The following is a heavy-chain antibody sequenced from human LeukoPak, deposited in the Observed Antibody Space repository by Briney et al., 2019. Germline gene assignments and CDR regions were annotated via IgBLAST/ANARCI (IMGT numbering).Heavy chain of an antibody. CDR2: INPSGGST. V-gene: IGHV1-46*02. Sequence: ASVKVSCKASGYTFNSHGISWVRQAPGQGLEWMGIINPSGGSTSYAQKFQGRVTMTRDMFTSTVGLELSSLRSEDTAVYYCARASGYYYLFDYWGQGTLVTVSS. CDR3: ARASGYYYLFDY. D-gene: IGHD3-22*01. J-gene: IGHJ4*02. CDR1: GYTFNSHG.